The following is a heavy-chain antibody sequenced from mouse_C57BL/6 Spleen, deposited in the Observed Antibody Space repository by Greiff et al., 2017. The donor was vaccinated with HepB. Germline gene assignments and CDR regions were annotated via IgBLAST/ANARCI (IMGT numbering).Heavy chain of an antibody. J-gene: IGHJ4*01. CDR3: ARRINDYDDYAMDY. D-gene: IGHD2-4*01. Sequence: QVQLQQPGADLVKPGASVKLSCKASGYTFTSYWMQWVKQRPGQGLEWIGEIDPSDSYTNYKQKFKGKATLTVDTTTSTAYMQLCSLTSEDSAVYYCARRINDYDDYAMDYWGQGTSVTVSS. CDR1: GYTFTSYW. CDR2: IDPSDSYT. V-gene: IGHV1-50*01.